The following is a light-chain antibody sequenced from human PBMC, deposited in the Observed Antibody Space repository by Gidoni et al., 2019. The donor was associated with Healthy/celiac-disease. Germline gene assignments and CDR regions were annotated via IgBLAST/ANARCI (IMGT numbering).Light chain of an antibody. V-gene: IGKV3-15*01. CDR1: QSVSSN. CDR3: QQYNNWPPLT. Sequence: EIVMPPSPATLSVSPGERATLSCRASQSVSSNLAWYQQKPGQAPRLLIYGASTRATGIPARFSGGGSGTEFTLTISSLQSEDFAVYYCQQYNNWPPLTFXGXTKVEIK. CDR2: GAS. J-gene: IGKJ4*01.